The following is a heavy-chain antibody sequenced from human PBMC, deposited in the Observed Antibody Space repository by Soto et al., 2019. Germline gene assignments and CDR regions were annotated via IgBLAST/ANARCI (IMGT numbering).Heavy chain of an antibody. Sequence: SETLSLTCAVYGGSFSGYYWSWIRQPPGKGLEWIGEINHSGSTNYNPSLKSRVTISVDTSKNQFSLKLSSVTAADTAVYYCARVPIVGYCSGGSCSYDAFDIWGQGTMVTVSS. J-gene: IGHJ3*02. CDR3: ARVPIVGYCSGGSCSYDAFDI. CDR2: INHSGST. V-gene: IGHV4-34*01. CDR1: GGSFSGYY. D-gene: IGHD2-15*01.